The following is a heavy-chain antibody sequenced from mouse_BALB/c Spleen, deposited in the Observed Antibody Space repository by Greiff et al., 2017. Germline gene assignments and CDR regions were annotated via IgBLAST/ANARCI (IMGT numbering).Heavy chain of an antibody. J-gene: IGHJ2*01. V-gene: IGHV5-6*01. CDR1: GFTFSSYG. Sequence: EVKVVESGGDLVKPGGSLKLSCAASGFTFSSYGLSWVRQTPDKRLEWVATISSGGSYTYYPDSVKGRFTISRDNAKNTLYLQMSSLKSEYTAMYYCARTYGNSWYYFDYWGQGTTLTVAS. CDR2: ISSGGSYT. D-gene: IGHD2-10*02. CDR3: ARTYGNSWYYFDY.